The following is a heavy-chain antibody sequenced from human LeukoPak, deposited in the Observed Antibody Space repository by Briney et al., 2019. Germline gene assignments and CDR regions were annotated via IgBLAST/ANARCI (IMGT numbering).Heavy chain of an antibody. CDR3: ARGIMGSSWYYFDY. D-gene: IGHD6-13*01. CDR1: GVTFSSYN. Sequence: GGSLRLSCAASGVTFSSYNMNWVRQAPGKGLEWVSSVTSSSSYTYYADSVKGRFTISRDNSKNSLYLQMNSLRAEDTAVYYCARGIMGSSWYYFDYWGQGTLVTVSS. J-gene: IGHJ4*02. CDR2: VTSSSSYT. V-gene: IGHV3-21*01.